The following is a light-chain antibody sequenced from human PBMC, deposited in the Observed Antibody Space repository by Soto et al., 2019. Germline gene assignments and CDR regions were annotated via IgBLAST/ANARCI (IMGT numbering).Light chain of an antibody. Sequence: EIVLTQSPGTLYLSPGEIATLSCRASQNVTSRYLAWYQQKPGQAPRLLIFGAFSRATGIPDRFSGSGSGTDFTLTIRRLEPEDFAVYYCQHYGTSHTFGQGTKLE. CDR3: QHYGTSHT. J-gene: IGKJ2*01. CDR2: GAF. CDR1: QNVTSRY. V-gene: IGKV3-20*01.